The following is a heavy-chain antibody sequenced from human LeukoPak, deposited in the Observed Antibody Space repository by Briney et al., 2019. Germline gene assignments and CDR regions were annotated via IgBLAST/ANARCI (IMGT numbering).Heavy chain of an antibody. J-gene: IGHJ4*02. CDR1: GGSINSFY. Sequence: SETLSLTCTVSGGSINSFYWSWIRQPPGKGLEWIGYIYYSGKTKYNPSLKSRVTISVDASKTQSARKLSSGPAAATAVYYCARQGSVAVALAYWGQGPLVTVS. D-gene: IGHD6-19*01. CDR3: ARQGSVAVALAY. V-gene: IGHV4-59*08. CDR2: IYYSGKT.